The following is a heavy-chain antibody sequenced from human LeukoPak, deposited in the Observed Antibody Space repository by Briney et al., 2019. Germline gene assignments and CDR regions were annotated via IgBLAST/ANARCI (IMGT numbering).Heavy chain of an antibody. V-gene: IGHV3-74*01. Sequence: GGSLRLSCAASGFTFSSYWMHWVRQAPGKGLVWVSRINSDGSSTSYADSVKGRFTISRDNAKNTLYLQMNSLRAEDTAVYYCARPDRNYGDYVDYFDYWGQGTLVTVSS. CDR1: GFTFSSYW. J-gene: IGHJ4*02. CDR2: INSDGSST. CDR3: ARPDRNYGDYVDYFDY. D-gene: IGHD4-17*01.